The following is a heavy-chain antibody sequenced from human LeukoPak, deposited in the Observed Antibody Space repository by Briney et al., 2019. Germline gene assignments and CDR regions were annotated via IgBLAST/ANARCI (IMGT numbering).Heavy chain of an antibody. Sequence: SETLSLTCTVSGYSISSGYYWGWIRQPPGKGLEWIGSIYHSGSTYYNPSLKSRVTISVDTSKNQFSLKLSSVTAADTAVYYCARGRKNRGYSYGSWYYYMDVWGKGTTVTVSS. V-gene: IGHV4-38-2*02. J-gene: IGHJ6*03. CDR1: GYSISSGYY. CDR2: IYHSGST. D-gene: IGHD5-18*01. CDR3: ARGRKNRGYSYGSWYYYMDV.